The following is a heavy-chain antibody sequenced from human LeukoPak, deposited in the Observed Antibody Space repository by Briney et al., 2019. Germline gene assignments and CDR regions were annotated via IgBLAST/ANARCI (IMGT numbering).Heavy chain of an antibody. CDR3: ARDRYSGSYTGGYFDY. V-gene: IGHV4-59*01. CDR1: GGSISSYY. CDR2: TYYSGST. J-gene: IGHJ4*02. D-gene: IGHD1-26*01. Sequence: PSETLSLTCTVSGGSISSYYWSWIRQPPGRGLEWIGYTYYSGSTNYNPSLKSRVTISVDTSKNQFSLKLSSVTAADTAVYYCARDRYSGSYTGGYFDYWGQGTLVTVSS.